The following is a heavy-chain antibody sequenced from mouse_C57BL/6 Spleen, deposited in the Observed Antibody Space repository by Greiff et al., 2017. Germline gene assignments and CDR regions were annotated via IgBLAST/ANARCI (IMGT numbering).Heavy chain of an antibody. CDR1: GYTFTSYW. D-gene: IGHD1-1*01. J-gene: IGHJ4*01. CDR3: AREITTVVEGDGPYAMDY. V-gene: IGHV1-7*01. Sequence: QVQLQQSGAELAKPGASVKLSCKASGYTFTSYWMHWVKQRPGQGLEWIGYINPSSGYTKYNQQFKDKATLTAEKSSSTAYMQLSSLTYEDSAVYYCAREITTVVEGDGPYAMDYWGQGTSVTVSS. CDR2: INPSSGYT.